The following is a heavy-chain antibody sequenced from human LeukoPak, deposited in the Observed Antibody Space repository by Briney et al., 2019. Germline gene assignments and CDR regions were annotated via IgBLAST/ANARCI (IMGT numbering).Heavy chain of an antibody. Sequence: PSETLSLTCAVYGGSLSGYYWSWIRQPPGKGLEWIGEINHSGSTNYNPSLKSRVTISVDTSKNQFSLKLSSVTAADTAVYYCARGVGTGPIDYWGQGTLVTVSS. V-gene: IGHV4-34*01. D-gene: IGHD1/OR15-1a*01. CDR2: INHSGST. CDR1: GGSLSGYY. J-gene: IGHJ4*02. CDR3: ARGVGTGPIDY.